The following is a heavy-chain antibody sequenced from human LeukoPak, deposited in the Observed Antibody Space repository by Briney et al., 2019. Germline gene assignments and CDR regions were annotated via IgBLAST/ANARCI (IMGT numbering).Heavy chain of an antibody. D-gene: IGHD5-12*01. V-gene: IGHV4-59*01. Sequence: PSETLSLTCTVPGGSISSYYWSWIRQPPGKGLEWIGYIYYSGSTNYNPSLKSRVTISVDTSKNQFSLKLSSVTAADTAVYYCARGGYEGVFRYYYYYMDVWGKGTTVTVSS. CDR1: GGSISSYY. J-gene: IGHJ6*03. CDR2: IYYSGST. CDR3: ARGGYEGVFRYYYYYMDV.